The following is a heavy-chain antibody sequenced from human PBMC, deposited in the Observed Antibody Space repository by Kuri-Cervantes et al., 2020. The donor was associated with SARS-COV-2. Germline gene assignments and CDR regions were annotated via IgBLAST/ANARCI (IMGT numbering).Heavy chain of an antibody. CDR1: GGSISSGGYS. CDR3: ARNPPRYYYDSSGPSGGWFDP. Sequence: LRLSCAVSGGSISSGGYSWSWIRQPPGKGLEWIGYIYHSGSTYYNPPLKSRVTISVDRSKNQFSLKLSSVTAADTAVYYCARNPPRYYYDSSGPSGGWFDPWGQGTLVTVSS. V-gene: IGHV4-30-2*01. D-gene: IGHD3-22*01. CDR2: IYHSGST. J-gene: IGHJ5*02.